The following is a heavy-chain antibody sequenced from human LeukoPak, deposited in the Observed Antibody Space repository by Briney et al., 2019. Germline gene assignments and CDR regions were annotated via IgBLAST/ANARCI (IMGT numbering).Heavy chain of an antibody. Sequence: PSETLPIMCSVSGGSISSGVDYCSWIRQHPGKGLEWIVYIYYSGSTYYNPSLKRRVTISVDTSKNQFSLKLSSVPAADTAVYYCARDTRINYYYYGMDVWGQGTTLSVSS. D-gene: IGHD1-1*01. CDR2: IYYSGST. CDR1: GGSISSGVDY. V-gene: IGHV4-31*03. J-gene: IGHJ6*02. CDR3: ARDTRINYYYYGMDV.